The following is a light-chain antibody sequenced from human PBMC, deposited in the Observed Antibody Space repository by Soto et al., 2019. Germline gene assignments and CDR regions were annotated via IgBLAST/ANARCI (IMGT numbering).Light chain of an antibody. CDR3: QQSYTTPWT. CDR2: AAS. Sequence: DIQMTQSPSSLSASVGDRVTITCRASQSINSYLNWYQQKPGKAPKLLIYAASSLQSGVPSRIGGSGSGTDFTLTISSLQPEDFATYYCQQSYTTPWTFGQGTKVEIK. V-gene: IGKV1-39*01. CDR1: QSINSY. J-gene: IGKJ1*01.